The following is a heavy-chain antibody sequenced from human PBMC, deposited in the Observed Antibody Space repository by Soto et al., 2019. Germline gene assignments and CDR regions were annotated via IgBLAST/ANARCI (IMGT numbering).Heavy chain of an antibody. J-gene: IGHJ6*02. CDR3: ARGVRNYYGVDV. CDR2: ISSSSSYI. D-gene: IGHD2-2*01. CDR1: GFTFSIYS. Sequence: GGSLRLSCAASGFTFSIYSMNWVRQAPGKGLDWVSSISSSSSYIYYADSVKGRFTISRDNAKNTVHLQMNSLRADDTGVYYCARGVRNYYGVDVWGQGTTVTVSS. V-gene: IGHV3-21*01.